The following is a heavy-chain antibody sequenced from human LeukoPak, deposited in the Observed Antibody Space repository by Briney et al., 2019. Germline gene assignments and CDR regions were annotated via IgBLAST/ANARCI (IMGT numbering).Heavy chain of an antibody. J-gene: IGHJ4*02. V-gene: IGHV4-34*01. Sequence: SETLSHTCAVYGGSFSGYYWSWIRQPPGKGLEWIGEINHSGSTNYNPSLKSRVTISVDTSKNQFSLKLSSVTAADTAVYYCARGLGYYDFWSGYQYYFDYWGQGTLVTVSS. D-gene: IGHD3-3*01. CDR1: GGSFSGYY. CDR3: ARGLGYYDFWSGYQYYFDY. CDR2: INHSGST.